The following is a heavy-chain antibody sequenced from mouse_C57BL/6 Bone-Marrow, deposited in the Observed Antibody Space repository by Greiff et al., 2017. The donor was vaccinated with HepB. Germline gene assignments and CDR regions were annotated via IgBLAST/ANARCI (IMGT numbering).Heavy chain of an antibody. CDR3: AREYSLCITTVVASDC. CDR2: IDPSDSYT. V-gene: IGHV1-59*01. Sequence: QVQLQQPGAELVRPGTSVKLSCKASGYTFTSYWMHWVKQRPGQGLEWIGVIDPSDSYTNYNQKFKGKATLTVDTSSSTAYMQLSSLTSEDSAVYYCAREYSLCITTVVASDCWGQGTTLTVSS. CDR1: GYTFTSYW. J-gene: IGHJ2*01. D-gene: IGHD1-1*01.